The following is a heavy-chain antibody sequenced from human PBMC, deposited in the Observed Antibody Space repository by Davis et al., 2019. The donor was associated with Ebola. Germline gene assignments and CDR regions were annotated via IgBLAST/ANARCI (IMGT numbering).Heavy chain of an antibody. D-gene: IGHD6-6*01. V-gene: IGHV2-26*01. CDR3: ARIHIKYSSSSRAFDI. CDR2: IFSNDEK. CDR1: GFSLSNARMG. J-gene: IGHJ3*02. Sequence: SGPTLVKSTETLTLTCTVSGFSLSNARMGVSWIRQPPGKALEWLAHIFSNDEKSSSTSLKSRLTISKDTSKSQVVLTMTNMDPVDTATYYCARIHIKYSSSSRAFDIWGQGTMVTVSS.